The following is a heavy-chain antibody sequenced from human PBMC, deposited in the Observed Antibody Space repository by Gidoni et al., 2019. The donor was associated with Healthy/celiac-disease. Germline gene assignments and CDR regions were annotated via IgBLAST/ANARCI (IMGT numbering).Heavy chain of an antibody. CDR1: GFTFDDYA. CDR3: AKSIVRRFLSYGMDV. CDR2: ISWNSGSI. V-gene: IGHV3-9*01. J-gene: IGHJ6*02. Sequence: EVQLVESGGGLVQPGRSLRPSCAASGFTFDDYAMHGVRQAPGKGLEWVAGISWNSGSIGYADSVKGRFTISRDNAKNSLYLQMNSLRAEDTALYYCAKSIVRRFLSYGMDVWGQGTTVTVSS. D-gene: IGHD1-26*01.